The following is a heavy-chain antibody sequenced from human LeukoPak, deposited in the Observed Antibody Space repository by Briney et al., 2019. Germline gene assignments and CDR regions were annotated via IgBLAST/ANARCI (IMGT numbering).Heavy chain of an antibody. CDR3: AGGSGYYRTFHYYYYMDV. Sequence: PGGSLRLSCAASGLTFSSFWMSWVRQAPGKGLEWVANIKHDGSETYYLDSVKGRFTISRDNAKNTLYLQMNSLRAEDTAVYYCAGGSGYYRTFHYYYYMDVWGKGTTVTVSS. J-gene: IGHJ6*03. CDR2: IKHDGSET. V-gene: IGHV3-7*03. D-gene: IGHD3-22*01. CDR1: GLTFSSFW.